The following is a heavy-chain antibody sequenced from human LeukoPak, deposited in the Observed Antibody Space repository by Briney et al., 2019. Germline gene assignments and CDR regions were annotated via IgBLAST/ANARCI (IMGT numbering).Heavy chain of an antibody. Sequence: GSLRLSCAASGFTFSSYEMNWVRQAPGKGLEWVSYISSSGSTIYYADSVKGRFTISRDNAKNSLYLQMNSLRAEDTAVYYCARTRGDYGDYAGYWGQGTLVTVSS. J-gene: IGHJ4*02. CDR1: GFTFSSYE. V-gene: IGHV3-48*03. CDR3: ARTRGDYGDYAGY. CDR2: ISSSGSTI. D-gene: IGHD4-17*01.